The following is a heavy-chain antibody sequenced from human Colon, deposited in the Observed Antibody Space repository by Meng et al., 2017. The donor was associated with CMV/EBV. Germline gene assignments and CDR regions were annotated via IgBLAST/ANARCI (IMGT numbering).Heavy chain of an antibody. CDR3: AKNYYDSSGYREAFDF. CDR2: IRYDGSNK. D-gene: IGHD3-22*01. V-gene: IGHV3-30*02. J-gene: IGHJ3*01. CDR1: GFTFSSYG. Sequence: GFTFSSYGMHWVRQAPGKGLEWVAFIRYDGSNKYYADSVKGRFTISRDNSENTLYLQMHSLRAEDTALYYCAKNYYDSSGYREAFDFWGQGTMVTVSS.